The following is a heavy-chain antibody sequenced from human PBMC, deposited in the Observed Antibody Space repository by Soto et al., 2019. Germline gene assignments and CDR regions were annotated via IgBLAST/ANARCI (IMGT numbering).Heavy chain of an antibody. CDR1: GGSISSMDW. J-gene: IGHJ4*01. D-gene: IGHD4-17*01. CDR3: STRRDGGPV. Sequence: SETLSLTCAVSGGSISSMDWWTWVRQPPGKGLQWIGEIYHTGSTNYNPSLQSRVTISIDESRTSFSLNLDSVTATDTAVYYCSTRRDGGPVWGHGTLVTVSS. CDR2: IYHTGST. V-gene: IGHV4-4*02.